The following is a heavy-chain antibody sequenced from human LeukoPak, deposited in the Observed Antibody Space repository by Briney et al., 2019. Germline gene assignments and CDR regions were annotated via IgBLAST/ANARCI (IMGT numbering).Heavy chain of an antibody. CDR1: GFTFSNYF. Sequence: PGGSLRLSCAASGFTFSNYFMNWVRQAPGKGLEWVSSISSSSSYIYYADSVKGRFTISRDNAKNSLYLQMKSLRAEDTALYYCARSGSKVKGMDVWGRGTTVTVSS. J-gene: IGHJ6*02. CDR2: ISSSSSYI. CDR3: ARSGSKVKGMDV. V-gene: IGHV3-21*01. D-gene: IGHD3-10*01.